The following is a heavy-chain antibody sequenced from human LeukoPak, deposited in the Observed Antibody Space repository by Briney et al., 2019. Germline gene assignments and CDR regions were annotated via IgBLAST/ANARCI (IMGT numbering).Heavy chain of an antibody. Sequence: GGSLRLSCAASGMIFNNHWMHWIRQAPGKGLVWIARINKDGRSTTYADSVKGRFTISRDNAKNTLSLQMNSLRAEDTALYYCVRDVRGIGQDYYYMDVWGKGTTVTVSS. V-gene: IGHV3-74*01. CDR3: VRDVRGIGQDYYYMDV. J-gene: IGHJ6*03. D-gene: IGHD3/OR15-3a*01. CDR2: INKDGRST. CDR1: GMIFNNHW.